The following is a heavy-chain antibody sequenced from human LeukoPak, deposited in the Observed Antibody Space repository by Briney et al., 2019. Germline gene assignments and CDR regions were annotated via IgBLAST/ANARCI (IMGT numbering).Heavy chain of an antibody. CDR2: IIPILGIA. Sequence: SVKVSCKASGGTFSSYAISWVRQAPGQGLEWMGRIIPILGIANCAQKFQGRVAITGDKSTSTAYMELSSLRSEDTAVYYCARERDIVVVPAANWFDPWGQGTLVTVSS. J-gene: IGHJ5*02. CDR1: GGTFSSYA. V-gene: IGHV1-69*04. CDR3: ARERDIVVVPAANWFDP. D-gene: IGHD2-2*01.